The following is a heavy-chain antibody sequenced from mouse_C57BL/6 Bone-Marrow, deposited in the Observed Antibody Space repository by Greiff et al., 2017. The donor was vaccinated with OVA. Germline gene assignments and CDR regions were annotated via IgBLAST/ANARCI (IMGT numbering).Heavy chain of an antibody. CDR1: GYTFTGYW. V-gene: IGHV1-9*01. CDR2: ILPGSGST. CDR3: AIDYYGSSSAWFAY. Sequence: VQLQQSGAELMKPGASVKLSCKATGYTFTGYWIEWVKQRPGHGLEWIGAILPGSGSTNYNEKFKGKATFTADTSSNPAYLQLSRLTTADSAIFYCAIDYYGSSSAWFAYWGQVTLVTVSA. J-gene: IGHJ3*01. D-gene: IGHD1-1*01.